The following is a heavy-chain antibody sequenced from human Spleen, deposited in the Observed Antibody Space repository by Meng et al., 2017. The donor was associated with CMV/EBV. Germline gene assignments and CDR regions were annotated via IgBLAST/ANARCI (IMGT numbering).Heavy chain of an antibody. CDR2: VYYSGST. CDR3: ARDVTRDYDFWSAYYRGWFDP. D-gene: IGHD3-3*01. J-gene: IGHJ5*02. V-gene: IGHV4-39*07. Sequence: SDYWGWIRQTPGRGLEWIESVYYSGSTYYNPSLKSRVTMSVDASKNHFSLRLSSVTAADTAVYYCARDVTRDYDFWSAYYRGWFDPWGQGTLVTVSS. CDR1: SDY.